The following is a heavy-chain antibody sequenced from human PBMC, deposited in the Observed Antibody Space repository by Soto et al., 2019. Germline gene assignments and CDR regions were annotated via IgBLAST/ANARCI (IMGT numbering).Heavy chain of an antibody. Sequence: ASVKVSCMASGYTFTSYDINWVRQATGQGLEWMGWMDPNSGNTGYAQKFQGRVTMTRNTSISTAYMELSSLRSEDTAVYYCARQSNYDFWSGYYRFDPWGQGTLITVSS. CDR2: MDPNSGNT. J-gene: IGHJ5*02. D-gene: IGHD3-3*01. CDR3: ARQSNYDFWSGYYRFDP. V-gene: IGHV1-8*01. CDR1: GYTFTSYD.